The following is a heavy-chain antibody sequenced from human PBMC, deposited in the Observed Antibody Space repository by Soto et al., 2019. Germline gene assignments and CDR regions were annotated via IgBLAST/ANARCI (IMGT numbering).Heavy chain of an antibody. CDR1: GYTFTAYA. CDR2: INPANGNT. CDR3: TRSAISPYGGLIGPFDY. D-gene: IGHD3-16*02. V-gene: IGHV1-3*05. J-gene: IGHJ4*02. Sequence: QVQLAQSGAEERKPGASVKVSCEATGYTFTAYAMHWVRQAPGQRLEWMGWINPANGNTKYSQKCQGRLTITSDTSANTVYMELTSLPSEDTAMYYCTRSAISPYGGLIGPFDYWGQGNLVTVSS.